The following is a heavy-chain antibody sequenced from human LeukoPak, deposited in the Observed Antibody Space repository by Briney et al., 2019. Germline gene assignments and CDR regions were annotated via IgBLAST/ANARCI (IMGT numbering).Heavy chain of an antibody. D-gene: IGHD6-13*01. CDR2: IRSKAYGGTT. CDR1: GFTFSDYA. V-gene: IGHV3-49*03. J-gene: IGHJ4*02. CDR3: TRDRGYSSSYFDY. Sequence: PGGSLRLSCTASGFTFSDYAMSWFRQAPGKGLEWVGFIRSKAYGGTTEYAASVKGRFTISRDDSKSIAYLQMNSLKTEDTAVYYCTRDRGYSSSYFDYWGQGTLVTVSS.